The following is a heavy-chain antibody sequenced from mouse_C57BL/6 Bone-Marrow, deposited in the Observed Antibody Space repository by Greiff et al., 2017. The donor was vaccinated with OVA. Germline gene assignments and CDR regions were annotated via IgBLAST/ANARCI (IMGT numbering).Heavy chain of an antibody. CDR1: GYAFSSSW. J-gene: IGHJ2*01. V-gene: IGHV1-82*01. Sequence: QVQLQQSGPELVKPGASVKISCKASGYAFSSSWMNWVKQRPGKGLEWIGRIYPGDRDTNYNGKFKGKATLTADKSSSTAYMQLSSLTSEDSAVYFCARHYGSSYNYWGQGTTLTVSS. CDR3: ARHYGSSYNY. CDR2: IYPGDRDT. D-gene: IGHD1-1*01.